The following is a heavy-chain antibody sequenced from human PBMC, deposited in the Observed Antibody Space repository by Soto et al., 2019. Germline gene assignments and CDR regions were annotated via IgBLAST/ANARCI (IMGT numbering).Heavy chain of an antibody. D-gene: IGHD2-21*01. V-gene: IGHV3-21*06. CDR3: ARSSGGSGKLWNYYGMDV. Sequence: EVQLVESGGGLVKPGGSLRLSCAASGFTFRSYSMNWVSQAPGKGLEWVSSISSGSSYIYYADSVKGRFTISRDNAKNSLYLQMNSLRAEDTAVYYWARSSGGSGKLWNYYGMDVWGQGTTVTVSS. CDR2: ISSGSSYI. J-gene: IGHJ6*02. CDR1: GFTFRSYS.